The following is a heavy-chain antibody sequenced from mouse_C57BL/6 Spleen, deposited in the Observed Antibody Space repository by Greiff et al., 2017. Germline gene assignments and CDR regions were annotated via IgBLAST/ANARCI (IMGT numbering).Heavy chain of an antibody. CDR1: GYTFTSYW. CDR2: IHPNSGST. Sequence: QVQLQQPGAELVKPGASVKLSCKASGYTFTSYWMHWVKQRPGQGLEWIGMIHPNSGSTNYNEKFKSKATLTVDKSSSTAYMQLSSLTSEDSAVYYCARVTTVVATDWYFDVWGTGTPVTVSS. D-gene: IGHD1-1*01. CDR3: ARVTTVVATDWYFDV. V-gene: IGHV1-64*01. J-gene: IGHJ1*03.